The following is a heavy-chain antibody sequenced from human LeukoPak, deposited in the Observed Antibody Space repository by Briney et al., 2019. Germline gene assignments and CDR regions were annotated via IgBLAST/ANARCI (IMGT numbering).Heavy chain of an antibody. V-gene: IGHV4-61*05. CDR2: IYYSGST. CDR1: GGSISSSSYY. D-gene: IGHD3-22*01. CDR3: ARVTGYMIEDYFDY. J-gene: IGHJ4*02. Sequence: PSETLSLTCTVSGGSISSSSYYWGWIRQPPGKGLEWIGYIYYSGSTNYNPSLKSRVTISVDTSKNQFSLRLSSMTAADTAVYYCARVTGYMIEDYFDYWGQGTLVTVSS.